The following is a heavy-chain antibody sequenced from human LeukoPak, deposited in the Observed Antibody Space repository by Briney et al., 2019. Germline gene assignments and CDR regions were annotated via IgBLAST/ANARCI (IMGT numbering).Heavy chain of an antibody. CDR2: ISSSGSTI. D-gene: IGHD3-10*01. Sequence: PGGSLRLSCAAPGFTFSSYEMNWVRQAPGKGLEWVSYISSSGSTIYYADSVKGRFTISRDHSKNMLYLQMNSLRADDTAVYYCARDAERGVFDCWGQGTLVTVSS. V-gene: IGHV3-48*03. CDR1: GFTFSSYE. J-gene: IGHJ4*02. CDR3: ARDAERGVFDC.